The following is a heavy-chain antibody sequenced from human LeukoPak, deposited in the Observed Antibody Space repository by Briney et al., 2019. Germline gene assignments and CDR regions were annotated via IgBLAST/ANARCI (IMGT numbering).Heavy chain of an antibody. V-gene: IGHV3-21*01. CDR1: GFTFSTYN. Sequence: PGGSLRLSCAASGFTFSTYNMNWVRQAPGKGLEWVSSISSSSNYIYYADSVKGRFTISRDNAKNSLYLQMNSLRAEDTAVYYCASGGVAVAGVSYYFDSWGQGTLVTVSS. J-gene: IGHJ4*02. CDR2: ISSSSNYI. D-gene: IGHD6-19*01. CDR3: ASGGVAVAGVSYYFDS.